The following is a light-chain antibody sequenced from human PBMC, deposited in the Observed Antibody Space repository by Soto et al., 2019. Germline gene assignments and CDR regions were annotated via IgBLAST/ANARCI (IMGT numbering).Light chain of an antibody. CDR2: DAS. J-gene: IGKJ1*01. Sequence: DIQMTQSPSTLSASVGDRVTITCRASQSISSWLAWYQQKPGKAPKLLIYDASSLESGVPSRFSGGGSGTEYTLTISRLEHEDFATYYCQQSYSTRTWTFGQGTKVDIK. V-gene: IGKV1-5*01. CDR3: QQSYSTRTWT. CDR1: QSISSW.